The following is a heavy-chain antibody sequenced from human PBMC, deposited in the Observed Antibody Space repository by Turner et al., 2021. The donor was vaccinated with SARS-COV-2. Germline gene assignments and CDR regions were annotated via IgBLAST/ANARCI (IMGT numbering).Heavy chain of an antibody. D-gene: IGHD3-10*01. CDR3: AKDGAPFLLYFGEPTFYFDY. CDR1: GFTFRSYG. Sequence: QVQLVESGEGVVQPGRSLRLSCAASGFTFRSYGMHWVRQAPGKGLEWVAVISYDGSNKYYADSVKGRFTISRDNSKNTLYLQMNSLRAEDTAVYYCAKDGAPFLLYFGEPTFYFDYWGQGTLVTVSS. J-gene: IGHJ4*02. CDR2: ISYDGSNK. V-gene: IGHV3-30*18.